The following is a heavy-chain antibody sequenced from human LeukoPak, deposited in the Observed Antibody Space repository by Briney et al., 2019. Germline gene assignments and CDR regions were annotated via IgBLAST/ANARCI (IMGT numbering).Heavy chain of an antibody. D-gene: IGHD3-3*01. Sequence: GGSLRLSCVASLFTFSSHTMSWGRQAPRKGLDWVSTLCGRSRSTYYADSVKGRFTISRDNSKNTLYLHMSRLRAEDTAIYYCVRGARHDDLWSGYFFDYWGQGTLVTVSS. J-gene: IGHJ4*02. CDR1: LFTFSSHT. CDR2: LCGRSRST. V-gene: IGHV3-23*01. CDR3: VRGARHDDLWSGYFFDY.